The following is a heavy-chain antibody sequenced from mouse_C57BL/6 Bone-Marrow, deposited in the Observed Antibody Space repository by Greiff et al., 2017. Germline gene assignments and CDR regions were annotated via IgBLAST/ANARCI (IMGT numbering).Heavy chain of an antibody. CDR1: GFNIKDDY. V-gene: IGHV14-4*01. D-gene: IGHD2-13*01. Sequence: EVQLQQSGAELVRPGASVKLSCTASGFNIKDDYMHWVKQRPEQGLEWIGWIDPENGDTEYASKFQGKATIPADPSSNTAYLQLSSLTSEDTAVYYCTTGDDGDSGDFDVGGRGTTVTVSS. CDR2: IDPENGDT. J-gene: IGHJ1*03. CDR3: TTGDDGDSGDFDV.